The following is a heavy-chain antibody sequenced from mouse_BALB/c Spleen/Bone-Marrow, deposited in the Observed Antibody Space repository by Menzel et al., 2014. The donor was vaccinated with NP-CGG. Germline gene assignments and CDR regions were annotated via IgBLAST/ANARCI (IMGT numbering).Heavy chain of an antibody. J-gene: IGHJ2*01. V-gene: IGHV1-80*01. CDR1: GYAFSSYW. CDR2: IYPGDGDT. Sequence: VQLHQSGAELVRPGPSAKISCKASGYAFSSYWMNWVKQRPGPGLEWIGQIYPGDGDTNYSGKFNGKATLTADESSSTAYMQLSSLTSEDSAVYFCAFGNYDFDYWRQGTTLTVSS. CDR3: AFGNYDFDY. D-gene: IGHD2-1*01.